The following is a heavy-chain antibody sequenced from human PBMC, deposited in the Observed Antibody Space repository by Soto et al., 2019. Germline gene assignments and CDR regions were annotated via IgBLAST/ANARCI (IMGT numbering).Heavy chain of an antibody. CDR3: ARXWQVGARVVWYYYGMDV. Sequence: SETLSLTCAVSGYSISSGYYWGWIRQPPGKGLEWIGSIYHSGSTYYNPSLKSRVTISVDTSKNQFSLKLSSVTAADTAVYYCARXWQVGARVVWYYYGMDVWGQGTTVTVSS. D-gene: IGHD1-26*01. J-gene: IGHJ6*02. V-gene: IGHV4-38-2*01. CDR1: GYSISSGYY. CDR2: IYHSGST.